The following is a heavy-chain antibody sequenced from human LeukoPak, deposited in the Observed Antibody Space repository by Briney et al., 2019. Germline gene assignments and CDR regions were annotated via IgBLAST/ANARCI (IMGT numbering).Heavy chain of an antibody. CDR1: GYTLTELS. V-gene: IGHV1-24*01. D-gene: IGHD3-22*01. Sequence: ASVKVSCKVSGYTLTELSMHWVRQAPGKGLEWMGGFDPEDGETIYAQKFQGRVTMTEDTSTDTAYMELSSLRSEDTAMYYCATVGDYDSSGYYYESAYWGQGTLVTVSS. CDR3: ATVGDYDSSGYYYESAY. J-gene: IGHJ4*02. CDR2: FDPEDGET.